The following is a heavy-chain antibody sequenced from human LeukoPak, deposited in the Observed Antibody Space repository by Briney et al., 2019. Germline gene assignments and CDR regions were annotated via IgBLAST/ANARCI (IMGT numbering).Heavy chain of an antibody. CDR3: ATSLGSGDPIDY. CDR1: GYTFTDYY. D-gene: IGHD3-10*01. J-gene: IGHJ4*02. CDR2: VDPEDGET. Sequence: GASVKVSCKASGYTFTDYYMHWVQQAPGKGLEWMGRVDPEDGETIYAEKFQGRVTITADTSTDTAYMELSSLRSEDTAVYYCATSLGSGDPIDYWGQGTLVTVSS. V-gene: IGHV1-69-2*01.